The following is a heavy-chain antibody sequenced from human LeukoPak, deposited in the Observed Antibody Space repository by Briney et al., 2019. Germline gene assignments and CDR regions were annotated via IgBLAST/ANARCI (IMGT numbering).Heavy chain of an antibody. CDR2: INPNSGGT. Sequence: ASVTVSCKASGYTFTGYYMHWVRQAPGQGLEWMGWINPNSGGTNYAQKFQGRVTMTRDTSISTAYMELSRLRSDDTAVYYCARDRLSPAELLWFGELNPYFDYWGQGTLVTVSS. J-gene: IGHJ4*02. CDR1: GYTFTGYY. V-gene: IGHV1-2*02. CDR3: ARDRLSPAELLWFGELNPYFDY. D-gene: IGHD3-10*01.